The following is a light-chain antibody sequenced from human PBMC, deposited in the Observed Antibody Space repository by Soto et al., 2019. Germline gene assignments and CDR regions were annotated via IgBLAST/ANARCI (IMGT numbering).Light chain of an antibody. CDR3: QQYGGSMT. Sequence: EIVLTQSPGTLSLSPGERATFSCRASQSVSSRYLAWYQQKPGQAPRLLIYGASSRATGIPAGLSGSGSGTDFTLTISRMEPEDFAVYYCQQYGGSMTFGQGTKVDIK. J-gene: IGKJ1*01. CDR2: GAS. V-gene: IGKV3-20*01. CDR1: QSVSSRY.